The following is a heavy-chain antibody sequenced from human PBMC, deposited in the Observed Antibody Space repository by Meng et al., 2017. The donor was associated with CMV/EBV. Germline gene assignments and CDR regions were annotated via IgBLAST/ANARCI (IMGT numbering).Heavy chain of an antibody. CDR1: GFTFSDYY. CDR2: ISSSGSTI. J-gene: IGHJ4*02. Sequence: GESLKISCAASGFTFSDYYMSWIRQAPGKGLEWVSYISSSGSTIYYADSVKGRFTISRDNAKNSLYLQMNSLRAEDTAVYYCASRIAAADPFDYWGQGTLVTVSS. CDR3: ASRIAAADPFDY. V-gene: IGHV3-11*04. D-gene: IGHD6-13*01.